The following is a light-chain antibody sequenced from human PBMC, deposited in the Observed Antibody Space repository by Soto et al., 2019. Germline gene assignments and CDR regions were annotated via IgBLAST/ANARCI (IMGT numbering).Light chain of an antibody. CDR1: QGISNY. CDR2: SAS. J-gene: IGKJ1*01. CDR3: LKHNSAPWT. V-gene: IGKV1-27*01. Sequence: DIQMTQSPSSLSASVGDRVTITCRASQGISNYLAWFQQKPGQVPQLLIYSASTLQSGVPSRFSGSGSGTDFTLTISSLQPEDVATYYCLKHNSAPWTFGHGTKLEIK.